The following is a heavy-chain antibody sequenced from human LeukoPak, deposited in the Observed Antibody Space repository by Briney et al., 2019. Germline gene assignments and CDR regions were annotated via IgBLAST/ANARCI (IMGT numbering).Heavy chain of an antibody. J-gene: IGHJ4*02. Sequence: GGSLRLSCAASGSTFSSYSMNWVRQAPGKGLEWVSSISSSSSYIYYADSVKGRFTISRDNAKKSVYLQMNSLRAEDTAVYYCAKADGDKPLDYWGQGTLVTVSS. CDR3: AKADGDKPLDY. V-gene: IGHV3-21*01. CDR1: GSTFSSYS. D-gene: IGHD4-17*01. CDR2: ISSSSSYI.